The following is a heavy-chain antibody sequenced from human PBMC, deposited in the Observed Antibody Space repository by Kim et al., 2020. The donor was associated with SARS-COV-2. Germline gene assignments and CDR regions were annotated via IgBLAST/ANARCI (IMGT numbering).Heavy chain of an antibody. CDR3: SRDKAHALDS. CDR1: GYTFTTYG. Sequence: ASVKVSCRASGYTFTTYGLSWVRQAPGQGLEWMGWIDTFTGVTNYSQIFQDRVTVTTDTSTNIAYMELTSLRSDDTAIYYCSRDKAHALDSWGQGTLVTVSS. CDR2: IDTFTGVT. J-gene: IGHJ4*02. V-gene: IGHV1-18*01.